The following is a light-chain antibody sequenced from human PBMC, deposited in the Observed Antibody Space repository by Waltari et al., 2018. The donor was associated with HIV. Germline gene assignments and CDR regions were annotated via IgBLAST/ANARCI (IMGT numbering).Light chain of an antibody. V-gene: IGLV1-44*01. CDR1: NSSIGTNT. J-gene: IGLJ3*02. CDR3: AGWDDSLNGLWV. Sequence: QSELTQPPSASGTPGQRVTISCSGSNSSIGTNTVNWYQHLPGTAPKLLIFNTNQRPSGVPDRFSGSKSGTSASLAISGLQSEDEADYFCAGWDDSLNGLWVFGGGTKVTVL. CDR2: NTN.